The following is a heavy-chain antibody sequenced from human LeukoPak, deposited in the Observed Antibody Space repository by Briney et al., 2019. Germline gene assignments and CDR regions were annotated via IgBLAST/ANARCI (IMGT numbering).Heavy chain of an antibody. CDR2: ISSSSKFL. CDR1: GFTFSPYT. Sequence: GGSLRLSCAASGFTFSPYTMTWVRQAPGKGLEWISSISSSSKFLYYEDSVRGRFTISRDNAKNSLYLQMNSLRAEDTAVYYCASSVRWLQLRGDYWGQGTLVTVSS. CDR3: ASSVRWLQLRGDY. J-gene: IGHJ4*02. V-gene: IGHV3-21*04. D-gene: IGHD5-24*01.